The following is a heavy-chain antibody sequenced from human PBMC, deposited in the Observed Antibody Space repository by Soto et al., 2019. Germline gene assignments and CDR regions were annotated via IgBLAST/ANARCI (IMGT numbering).Heavy chain of an antibody. J-gene: IGHJ6*02. CDR2: ISGGGDNT. Sequence: PGGSLRLSCAASRFTFSSYAMSWVRQAPGKGLEWVSTISGGGDNTYYTDSVEGRFTISRDNSKNTLYLQMNSLGAEDTAVYYYAKTLGYNWNYYYSVMDVWGQGTTVTVSS. CDR1: RFTFSSYA. V-gene: IGHV3-23*01. CDR3: AKTLGYNWNYYYSVMDV. D-gene: IGHD1-20*01.